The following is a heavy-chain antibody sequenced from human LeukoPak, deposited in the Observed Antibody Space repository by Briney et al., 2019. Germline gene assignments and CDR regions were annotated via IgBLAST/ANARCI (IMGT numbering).Heavy chain of an antibody. V-gene: IGHV3-30-3*01. CDR3: AVDTGYSSGWYPSCRIDY. D-gene: IGHD6-19*01. Sequence: QPGGSLRLSYAASGFTFSIYTMHWIRQAPGKGLEWVAVTSYDGINEYYADSVKGRFTISRDNSKNTLYLQMNSLRAEDTAVYYCAVDTGYSSGWYPSCRIDYWGQGTLVSVSS. CDR1: GFTFSIYT. J-gene: IGHJ4*02. CDR2: TSYDGINE.